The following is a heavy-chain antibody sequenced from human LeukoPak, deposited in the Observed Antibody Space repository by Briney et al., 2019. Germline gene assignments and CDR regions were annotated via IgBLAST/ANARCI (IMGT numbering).Heavy chain of an antibody. CDR1: GGFISSSSYY. CDR2: IYYSGST. V-gene: IGHV4-39*07. J-gene: IGHJ4*02. D-gene: IGHD3-10*01. Sequence: SETLSLTCTVSGGFISSSSYYWGWIRQPPGKGLEWIGSIYYSGSTYYNPSLKSRVTISVDTSKNQFSLKLSSVTAADTAVYYCASSMVRGVINRFDYWGQGTLVTVSS. CDR3: ASSMVRGVINRFDY.